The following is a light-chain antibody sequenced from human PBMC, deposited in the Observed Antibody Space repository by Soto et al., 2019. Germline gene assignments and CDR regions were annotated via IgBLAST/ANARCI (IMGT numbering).Light chain of an antibody. J-gene: IGKJ1*01. CDR3: QQYGTSPLT. CDR1: QSVGSNF. Sequence: EIVLTQSPGTLSLSPGERATLSCRASQSVGSNFLAWYQQKPGQAPRLLIYGASSRATGIPDRFSGSGSGTDFTLTISRLEPDDFTVYYCQQYGTSPLTFGQGTKVEIK. V-gene: IGKV3-20*01. CDR2: GAS.